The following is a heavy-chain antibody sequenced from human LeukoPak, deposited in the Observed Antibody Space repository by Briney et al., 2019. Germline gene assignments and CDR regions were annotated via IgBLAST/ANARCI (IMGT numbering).Heavy chain of an antibody. J-gene: IGHJ4*02. V-gene: IGHV3-9*01. CDR1: GFTFDDYA. CDR2: FSWNSGSI. D-gene: IGHD6-19*01. Sequence: PGGSLRLSCPASGFTFDDYAMHWVRQAPGKGLEWVSGFSWNSGSIAYADSVKGRFTISRDNAKKSLYLQMNNLRAEDTALYYCAKDRIAVAGTGSPFDYWGQGTLVTVSS. CDR3: AKDRIAVAGTGSPFDY.